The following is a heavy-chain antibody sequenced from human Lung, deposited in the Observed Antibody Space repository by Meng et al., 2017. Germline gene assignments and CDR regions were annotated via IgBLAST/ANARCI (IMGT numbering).Heavy chain of an antibody. V-gene: IGHV1-2*06. CDR2: INPKSGDT. J-gene: IGHJ4*02. CDR3: ARDEDISAAGKLFGDY. CDR1: GYNFPDYY. D-gene: IGHD6-25*01. Sequence: QVSVVHSGGEVKKPGGSVKVSCKPSGYNFPDYYIHWVRRAPGQGLEWMGRINPKSGDTHYAQKFQARVTMTGDTSISTAYMELSGLRSDDTAMYYCARDEDISAAGKLFGDYWGQGTLVTVSS.